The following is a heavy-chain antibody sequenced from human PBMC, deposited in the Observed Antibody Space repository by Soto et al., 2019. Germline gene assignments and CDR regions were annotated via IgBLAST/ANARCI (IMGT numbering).Heavy chain of an antibody. CDR2: LYYSGST. J-gene: IGHJ4*02. CDR1: GGSISSSSYY. V-gene: IGHV4-39*01. D-gene: IGHD6-13*01. Sequence: QLQLQESGPGLVKPSETLSLTCTVSGGSISSSSYYWGWIRQPPGKGLEWIGRLYYSGSTYYNPSRKGRVTIAVDTSKNQFSLKLSSVTAADTAVYYCARRGLYSRSWYGFDYWGQGTLVTVSS. CDR3: ARRGLYSRSWYGFDY.